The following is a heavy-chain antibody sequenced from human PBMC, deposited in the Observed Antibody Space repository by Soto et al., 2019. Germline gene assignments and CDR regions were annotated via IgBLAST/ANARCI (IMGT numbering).Heavy chain of an antibody. CDR1: GFTFSSYA. CDR3: AKDFYGDYIFDY. CDR2: ISGSGGST. J-gene: IGHJ4*02. V-gene: IGHV3-23*01. D-gene: IGHD4-17*01. Sequence: EVPLLESGGGLVQPGGSLRLSCAASGFTFSSYAMSWVRQAPGKGLEWVSAISGSGGSTYYADSVKGRFTISRDNSKNTLYLQMNSLRAEDTAVYYCAKDFYGDYIFDYWGQGTLVTVSS.